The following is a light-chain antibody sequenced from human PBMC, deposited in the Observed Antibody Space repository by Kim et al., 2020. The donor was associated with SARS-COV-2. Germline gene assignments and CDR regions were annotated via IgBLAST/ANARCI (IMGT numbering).Light chain of an antibody. J-gene: IGKJ5*01. V-gene: IGKV1-17*01. CDR3: LQHASYPIT. CDR2: AAS. Sequence: DTQMTQSPSSLSASVGDRVTITCRASQGIRNELDWYQQKPGKAPKRLIYAASSLQSGVPSRFSGSGYGTEFTLTISSLQTEDFATYYCLQHASYPITFGQGTRLEIK. CDR1: QGIRNE.